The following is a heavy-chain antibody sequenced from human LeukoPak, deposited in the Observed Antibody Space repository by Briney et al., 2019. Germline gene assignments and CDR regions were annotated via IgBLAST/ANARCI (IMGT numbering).Heavy chain of an antibody. CDR1: GYTFTAYY. J-gene: IGHJ5*02. Sequence: GASVKVSCKASGYTFTAYYLHWVRLAPGQGLEWMGWITPNSGGTKYAQRFQGRVTMTRDTSISTAYMELNGLRSDDTAVYYCARGFRPSGIEDWFDPWGQGTLVTVSS. V-gene: IGHV1-2*02. CDR3: ARGFRPSGIEDWFDP. D-gene: IGHD1-26*01. CDR2: ITPNSGGT.